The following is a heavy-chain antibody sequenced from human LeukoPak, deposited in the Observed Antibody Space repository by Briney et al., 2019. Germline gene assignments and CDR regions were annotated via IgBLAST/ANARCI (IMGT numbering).Heavy chain of an antibody. CDR3: ARHSFSTYFDY. CDR1: GGSISSYY. Sequence: SETLSLTCTVSGGSISSYYWSWTRQPPGKGMDWIGYIYTSGSTNYNPSLKSRVTISVDTSKNQFSLKLSSVTAADTAVYYCARHSFSTYFDYWGQGTLVTVSS. J-gene: IGHJ4*02. V-gene: IGHV4-4*09. CDR2: IYTSGST.